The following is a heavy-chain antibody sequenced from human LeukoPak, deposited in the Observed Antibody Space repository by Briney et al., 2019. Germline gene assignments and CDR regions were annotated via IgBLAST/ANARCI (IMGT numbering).Heavy chain of an antibody. J-gene: IGHJ4*02. CDR2: LSGSGGST. CDR1: GFTFSSYW. D-gene: IGHD4/OR15-4a*01. V-gene: IGHV3-23*01. Sequence: GGSLRLSCAASGFTFSSYWMSWVRQAPGKGLEWVSGLSGSGGSTDYADSVKGRFTVSRDNSKNTLFLQMNSLRAEDTAIYYCAKERDYGPADYWGQGTLVTVSS. CDR3: AKERDYGPADY.